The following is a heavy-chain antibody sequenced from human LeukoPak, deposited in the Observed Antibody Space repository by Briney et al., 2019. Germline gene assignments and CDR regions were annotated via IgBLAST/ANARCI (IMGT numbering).Heavy chain of an antibody. V-gene: IGHV1-18*01. CDR2: ISAYSTYNGNT. J-gene: IGHJ4*02. D-gene: IGHD2-21*02. CDR3: ARDLKNIRLYDIVVVTATFDY. CDR1: GYTFTSYG. Sequence: ASVKVSCKASGYTFTSYGISWVRQAPGQGPEWMGWISAYSTYNGNTNYAQKLQGRVTMTTDTSTSTAYMELRSLRSDDTAVYYCARDLKNIRLYDIVVVTATFDYWGQGTLVTVSS.